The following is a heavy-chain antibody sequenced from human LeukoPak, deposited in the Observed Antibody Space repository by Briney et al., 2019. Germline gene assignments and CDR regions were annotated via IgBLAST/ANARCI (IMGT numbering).Heavy chain of an antibody. D-gene: IGHD3-22*01. Sequence: GGSLRLSCAASGFTFSSYGMHWVRQAPGKGLEWVAVIPYDGSNKYYADSVKGRFTISRDNSKNTLYLQMNSLRAEDTAVYYCANSAEDYYDSSGPFDYWGQGTLVTVSS. J-gene: IGHJ4*02. V-gene: IGHV3-30*18. CDR1: GFTFSSYG. CDR2: IPYDGSNK. CDR3: ANSAEDYYDSSGPFDY.